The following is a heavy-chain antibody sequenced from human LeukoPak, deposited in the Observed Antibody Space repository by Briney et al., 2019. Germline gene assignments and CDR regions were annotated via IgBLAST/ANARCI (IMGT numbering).Heavy chain of an antibody. CDR2: IIPIFGTA. CDR1: GGTFSSYA. D-gene: IGHD3-10*01. V-gene: IGHV1-69*13. CDR3: ASLGDGLRTFDI. Sequence: SVKVSCKASGGTFSSYAISWVRQAPGQGLEWMGGIIPIFGTANYAQKFQGRVTITADESTSTAYMELRSLRSDDTAVYYCASLGDGLRTFDIWGQGTMVTVSS. J-gene: IGHJ3*02.